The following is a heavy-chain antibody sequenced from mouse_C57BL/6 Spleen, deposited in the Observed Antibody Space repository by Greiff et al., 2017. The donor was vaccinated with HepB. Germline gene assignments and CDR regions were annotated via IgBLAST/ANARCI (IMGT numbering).Heavy chain of an antibody. CDR3: ARGVSWGYWYFDV. CDR2: INPNNGGT. CDR1: GYTFTDYY. V-gene: IGHV1-26*01. J-gene: IGHJ1*03. D-gene: IGHD1-1*01. Sequence: EVQLQQSGPELVKPGASVQISCKASGYTFTDYYMNWVKQSHGKSLEWIGDINPNNGGTSYNQKFKGKATLTVDKSSSTAYMELRSLTSEDSAVYYCARGVSWGYWYFDVWGTGTTVTVSS.